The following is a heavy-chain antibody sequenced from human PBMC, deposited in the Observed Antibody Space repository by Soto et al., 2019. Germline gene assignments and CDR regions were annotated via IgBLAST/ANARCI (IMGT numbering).Heavy chain of an antibody. D-gene: IGHD3-3*01. J-gene: IGHJ5*02. CDR1: GYSIRSGYY. V-gene: IGHV4-34*01. Sequence: SETLSLTCAVSGYSIRSGYYWSWIRQPPGKGLEWIGEINHSGSTNYNPSLKSRVTMSVDTSKNQFSLKLSSVTAADTAVYYCARKGAYYDFWSGSWHMAQGTTANWFDPWGQGTLVTVSS. CDR2: INHSGST. CDR3: ARKGAYYDFWSGSWHMAQGTTANWFDP.